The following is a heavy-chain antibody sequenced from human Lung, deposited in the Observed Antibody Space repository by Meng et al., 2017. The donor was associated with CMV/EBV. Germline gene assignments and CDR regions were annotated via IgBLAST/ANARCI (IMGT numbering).Heavy chain of an antibody. V-gene: IGHV3-21*01. Sequence: GESLKISCAASGFIFRDYTMNWVRQAPGKGLEWVSSISGISTYIYYADSVKGRFTISRDNAKNSLYLQMNNLRGEDTAVYYCARYTIFYYYYGMDVWGQGPXVTVSS. D-gene: IGHD3-3*01. CDR2: ISGISTYI. J-gene: IGHJ6*02. CDR3: ARYTIFYYYYGMDV. CDR1: GFIFRDYT.